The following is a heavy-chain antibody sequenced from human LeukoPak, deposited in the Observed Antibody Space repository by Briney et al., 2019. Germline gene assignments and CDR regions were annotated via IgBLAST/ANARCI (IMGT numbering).Heavy chain of an antibody. V-gene: IGHV4-39*07. CDR2: IYYSGST. J-gene: IGHJ4*02. Sequence: ETLSLTCTVSGGSISSSSYYWGWIRQPPGKGLEWIGSIYYSGSTYYNPSLKSRVTISVDTPKNQFSLKLSSVTAADTAVYYCTRGGELMNFWGQGTLVTVSS. CDR3: TRGGELMNF. CDR1: GGSISSSSYY. D-gene: IGHD1-26*01.